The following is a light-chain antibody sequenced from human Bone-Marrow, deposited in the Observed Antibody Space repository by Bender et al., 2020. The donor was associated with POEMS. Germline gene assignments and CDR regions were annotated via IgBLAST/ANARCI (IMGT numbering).Light chain of an antibody. V-gene: IGLV1-44*01. J-gene: IGLJ3*02. CDR1: SSNFGNNA. Sequence: ISCSGTSSNFGNNAANWYQHVPGTAPKLLIYSNNQRPSGVPDRFSASTSGTSASLAISGLNSDDEADYYCSSWDDSLNGWVFGGGTKLTVL. CDR3: SSWDDSLNGWV. CDR2: SNN.